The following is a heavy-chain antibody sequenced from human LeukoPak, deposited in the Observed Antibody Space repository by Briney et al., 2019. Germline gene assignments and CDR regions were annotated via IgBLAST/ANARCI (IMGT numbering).Heavy chain of an antibody. D-gene: IGHD3-9*01. CDR1: GFIFSNYA. Sequence: GGSLRLSCAASGFIFSNYAMTWVRQAPGKGLEGVSSISSGCGSTYYADSVKGRFTNSRDNSKNTLSLQMDSLVAEDTAIYYCAKGKSLTCFDNWGQGALVTVSS. CDR3: AKGKSLTCFDN. V-gene: IGHV3-23*01. J-gene: IGHJ5*02. CDR2: ISSGCGST.